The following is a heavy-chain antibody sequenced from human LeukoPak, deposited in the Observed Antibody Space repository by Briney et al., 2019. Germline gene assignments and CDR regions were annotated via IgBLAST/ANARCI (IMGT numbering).Heavy chain of an antibody. CDR3: ATRTKQLWLAGPPVDV. CDR2: IIPIFGTA. J-gene: IGHJ6*04. CDR1: GGTFSSYA. V-gene: IGHV1-69*05. D-gene: IGHD5-18*01. Sequence: SVKVSCKASGGTFSSYAISWVRQAPGQGLEWMGGIIPIFGTANYAQKFQGRVTITTDGSTSTAYMELSSLRSEDTAVYYCATRTKQLWLAGPPVDVWAKGPRSPSPQ.